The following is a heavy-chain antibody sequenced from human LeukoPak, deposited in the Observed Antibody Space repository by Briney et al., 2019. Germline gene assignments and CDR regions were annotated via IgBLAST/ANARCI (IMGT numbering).Heavy chain of an antibody. CDR2: INSDGSST. CDR1: GFTFSSYW. D-gene: IGHD6-25*01. Sequence: PGGSLRLSCAASGFTFSSYWMHWVRQAPGKGLVWVSRINSDGSSTSYADSVKGRFTISRDNAKNSLYLQMNSLRAEDTAVYYCARAIGSGAREAFDYWGQGTLVTVSS. J-gene: IGHJ4*02. V-gene: IGHV3-74*01. CDR3: ARAIGSGAREAFDY.